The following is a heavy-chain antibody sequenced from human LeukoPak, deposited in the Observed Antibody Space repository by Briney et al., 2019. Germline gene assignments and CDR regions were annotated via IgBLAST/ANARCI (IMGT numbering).Heavy chain of an antibody. J-gene: IGHJ4*02. CDR1: GFTFNNYA. CDR3: AKDLYGDYDFDC. Sequence: PGGSLRLSCAASGFTFNNYAMNWVRQAPGKGLEWVSVITSSGSTYYADSVKGRLTISRDNSKNTLYLQMNSLRAEDTAIYHCAKDLYGDYDFDCWGRGTLVTVSS. CDR2: ITSSGST. D-gene: IGHD4-17*01. V-gene: IGHV3-23*01.